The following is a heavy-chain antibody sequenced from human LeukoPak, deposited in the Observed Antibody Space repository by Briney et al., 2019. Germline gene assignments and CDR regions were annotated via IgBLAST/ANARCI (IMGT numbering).Heavy chain of an antibody. CDR3: SRGSGWLSVY. D-gene: IGHD6-19*01. V-gene: IGHV3-49*03. CDR2: ISGGTT. J-gene: IGHJ4*02. Sequence: GGSLRPSCTASGFTFGDYLMSWFRQAPGKGLEWIGFISGGTTEYAASVKGRFTISRDDSTSIAYLQMNSLTTEDTAVYYCSRGSGWLSVYWGQGTLVTVSS. CDR1: GFTFGDYL.